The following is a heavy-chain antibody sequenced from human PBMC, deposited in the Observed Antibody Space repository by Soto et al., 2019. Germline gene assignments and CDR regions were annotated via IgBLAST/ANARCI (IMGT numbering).Heavy chain of an antibody. V-gene: IGHV3-7*01. Sequence: GGSLRLSCAASGFTFSSYWMSWVRQAPGKGLEWVANIKQDGSEKYYVDSVKGRFTISRDNAKNSLYLQMNSLRAEDTAVYYCARDGAGRGIADRSHAFDIWGQGTMVTVS. J-gene: IGHJ3*02. CDR1: GFTFSSYW. CDR2: IKQDGSEK. D-gene: IGHD6-6*01. CDR3: ARDGAGRGIADRSHAFDI.